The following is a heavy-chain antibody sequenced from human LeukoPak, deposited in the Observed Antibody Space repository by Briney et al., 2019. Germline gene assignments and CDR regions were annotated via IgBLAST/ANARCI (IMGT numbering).Heavy chain of an antibody. J-gene: IGHJ3*02. D-gene: IGHD3-22*01. CDR1: GGSISSGGYY. V-gene: IGHV4-61*08. Sequence: SETLSLTCTVSGGSISSGGYYWSWIRQHPGTGLEWIGYIYYSGSTNYNPSLKSRVTISVDTSKNQFSLKLSSVTAADTAVYYCARDSLIVGHDAFDIWGQGTMVTVSS. CDR2: IYYSGST. CDR3: ARDSLIVGHDAFDI.